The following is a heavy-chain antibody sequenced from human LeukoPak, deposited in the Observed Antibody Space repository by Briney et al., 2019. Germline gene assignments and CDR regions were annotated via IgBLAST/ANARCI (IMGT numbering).Heavy chain of an antibody. J-gene: IGHJ5*02. CDR1: GFTFSDYY. V-gene: IGHV4-4*07. D-gene: IGHD6-19*01. Sequence: GSLRLSCAASGFTFSDYYMSWIRQPAGKGLEWIGRIYTSGSTNYNPSLKSRVTMSVDTSKNQFSLKLSSVTAADTAVYYCARTAGRWFDPWGQGTLVTVSS. CDR2: IYTSGST. CDR3: ARTAGRWFDP.